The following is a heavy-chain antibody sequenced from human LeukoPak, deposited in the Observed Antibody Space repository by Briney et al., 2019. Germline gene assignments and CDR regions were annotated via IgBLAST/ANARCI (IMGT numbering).Heavy chain of an antibody. Sequence: SETLSLTCTVSGGSISGHYWTWIRQPPGKGLEWIGQIHYSGRPDYNPSLKSRVTISVDTSKDQPSLKVTSVTGADTAVYYCARFGVDYDMDVWGQGTTVTVSS. D-gene: IGHD3-16*01. V-gene: IGHV4-59*11. J-gene: IGHJ6*02. CDR1: GGSISGHY. CDR2: IHYSGRP. CDR3: ARFGVDYDMDV.